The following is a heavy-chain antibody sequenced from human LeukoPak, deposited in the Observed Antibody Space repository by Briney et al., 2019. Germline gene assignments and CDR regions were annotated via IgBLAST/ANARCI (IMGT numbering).Heavy chain of an antibody. D-gene: IGHD3-16*02. CDR2: INPSGGST. V-gene: IGHV1-46*01. J-gene: IGHJ4*02. CDR3: ARAESITFGGVIVLGHYFDY. Sequence: AASVKVSCKASGYTFTSYYMHWVRQAPGQGLEWMGIINPSGGSTSYAQKFQGRVTMTRDMSTSTVYMELSSLRSEDTAVYYCARAESITFGGVIVLGHYFDYWGQGTLVTVSS. CDR1: GYTFTSYY.